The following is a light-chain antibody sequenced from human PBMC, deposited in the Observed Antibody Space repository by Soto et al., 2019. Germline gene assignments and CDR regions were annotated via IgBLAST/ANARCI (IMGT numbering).Light chain of an antibody. V-gene: IGKV3-11*01. J-gene: IGKJ5*01. CDR3: QQRSNWLT. CDR2: DAS. Sequence: EIVLTQSPPALSLSPGERATLSCRASQSVSRYLAWYQQKPGQAPRLLIYDASNRATGVPARFSGSGSGTDFTLTISSLEPEDFAVYYCQQRSNWLTFGQGTRLEIK. CDR1: QSVSRY.